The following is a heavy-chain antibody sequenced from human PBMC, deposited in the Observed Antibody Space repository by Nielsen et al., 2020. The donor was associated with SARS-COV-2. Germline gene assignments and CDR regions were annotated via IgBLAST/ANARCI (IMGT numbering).Heavy chain of an antibody. D-gene: IGHD6-13*01. CDR3: AKGSSWGGLYLYYGLDV. CDR1: GGSISSSSYY. Sequence: SETLSLTCTVSGGSISSSSYYWGWIRQPPGKGLEWIGSIYYSGTTYYIPSLKSRVTMSVDTSKNHFSLNLSSVTAADTAVYYCAKGSSWGGLYLYYGLDVWGQGTTVTVSS. CDR2: IYYSGTT. J-gene: IGHJ6*02. V-gene: IGHV4-39*02.